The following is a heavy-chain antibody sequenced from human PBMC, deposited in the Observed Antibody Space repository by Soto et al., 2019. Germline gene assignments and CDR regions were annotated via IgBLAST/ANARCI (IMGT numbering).Heavy chain of an antibody. V-gene: IGHV4-39*01. D-gene: IGHD6-25*01. Sequence: SEALSLTCTASFGSITSSIHFWGWVRQRPGKGLEWIGTIYFTGNTYYTPSLKSRLTMSIDTSKNEFSLRLNSVTAAGTAVYYCAGQTFPIAAATYGRSNWFDPWGPGTLVTVSS. J-gene: IGHJ5*02. CDR1: FGSITSSIHF. CDR2: IYFTGNT. CDR3: AGQTFPIAAATYGRSNWFDP.